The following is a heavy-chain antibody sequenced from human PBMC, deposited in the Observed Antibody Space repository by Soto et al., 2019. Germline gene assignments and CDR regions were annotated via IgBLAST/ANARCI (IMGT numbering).Heavy chain of an antibody. CDR1: GDTFNFDS. CDR2: VNPILSMS. V-gene: IGHV1-69*04. CDR3: ATSAGSGHRDFDF. J-gene: IGHJ4*02. Sequence: QVQLVQSGAEVKRPGSSVKVSCKASGDTFNFDSINWVRQAPGLWLEWMGRVNPILSMSNYAQRFQGRVTMTAHKSTSKAYMELSGLRSDDTASYYCATSAGSGHRDFDFWGQGALVTVSS. D-gene: IGHD2-15*01.